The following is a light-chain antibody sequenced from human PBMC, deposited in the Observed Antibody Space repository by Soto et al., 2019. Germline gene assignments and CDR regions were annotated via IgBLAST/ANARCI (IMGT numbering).Light chain of an antibody. J-gene: IGKJ1*01. Sequence: DIQMTQSPSSLSASVGDRFTITCQASQDISNYLNWYQQKPGKAPKLLIYAASSLQGGVPSRFSGSGSGTDFTLTISSLQPEDFATYYCQQSYSTSWTFGQGTKVDIK. CDR2: AAS. V-gene: IGKV1-39*01. CDR3: QQSYSTSWT. CDR1: QDISNY.